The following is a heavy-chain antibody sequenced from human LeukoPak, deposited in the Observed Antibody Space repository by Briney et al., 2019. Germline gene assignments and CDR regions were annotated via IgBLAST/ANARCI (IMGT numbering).Heavy chain of an antibody. CDR3: ARDRLGNYYLFDF. J-gene: IGHJ4*02. Sequence: ASVKVSCKASGYTFTGYYMHWVRQAPGQGLEWMGRINPDSGGTNYAQKFQGRVTMTRDTSINTAYMELSRLTSDDTAVYYCARDRLGNYYLFDFWGQGTLVTVSS. V-gene: IGHV1-2*06. D-gene: IGHD1-26*01. CDR2: INPDSGGT. CDR1: GYTFTGYY.